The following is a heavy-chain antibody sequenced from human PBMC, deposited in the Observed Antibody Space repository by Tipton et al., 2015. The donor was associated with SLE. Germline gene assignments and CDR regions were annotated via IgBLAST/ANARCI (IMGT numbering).Heavy chain of an antibody. CDR2: IYYSGST. J-gene: IGHJ4*02. V-gene: IGHV4-31*03. D-gene: IGHD3-10*01. CDR3: ARGTITMVQGALFDY. Sequence: TLSLTCTVSGGSISSGGYYWSWIRQHPGKGLEWIGYIYYSGSTYYNPSLKSRVTISVDTSKNQFSLKLSSVTAADTAVYYCARGTITMVQGALFDYWGQGALVTVS. CDR1: GGSISSGGYY.